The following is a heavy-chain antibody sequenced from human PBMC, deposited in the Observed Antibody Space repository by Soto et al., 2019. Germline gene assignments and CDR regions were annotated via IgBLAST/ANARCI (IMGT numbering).Heavy chain of an antibody. D-gene: IGHD3-9*01. CDR1: DDSLNRDKYY. J-gene: IGHJ4*02. CDR3: ARLEGLATISYYFDF. Sequence: SETLSLTCSVSDDSLNRDKYYWGWLRHPPGKGLEWIGSIYYRGNAYYNPSLQTRVTISLDKSKSQFSLKLNSVTAADSAVYFCARLEGLATISYYFDFWGPGALVTVSS. V-gene: IGHV4-39*01. CDR2: IYYRGNA.